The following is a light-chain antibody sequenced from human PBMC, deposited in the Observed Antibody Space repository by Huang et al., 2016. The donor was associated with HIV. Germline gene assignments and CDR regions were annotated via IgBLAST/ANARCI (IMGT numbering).Light chain of an antibody. V-gene: IGKV3-20*01. CDR2: GAS. CDR3: QQYGSSPTA. CDR1: QSVSSNY. Sequence: EIVLTQSPGTPSLSPGERATLSCRASQSVSSNYLAWYQQKPGQTPRLLIYGASSRATGIPDRFSGSGSGTDFTLTITRLEPEDFAVYYCQQYGSSPTAFGQGTKVEIK. J-gene: IGKJ1*01.